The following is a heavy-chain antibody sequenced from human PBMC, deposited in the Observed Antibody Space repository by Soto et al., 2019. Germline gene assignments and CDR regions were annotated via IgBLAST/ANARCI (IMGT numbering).Heavy chain of an antibody. CDR3: AHRRDATVRVPAAISAWFDP. D-gene: IGHD2-2*01. V-gene: IGHV2-5*02. J-gene: IGHJ5*02. CDR2: IFWDDDK. CDR1: GFSLSTSGEG. Sequence: SGPTLVNPTQTLTLTCTFSGFSLSTSGEGVGWIRQPPGKALEWLALIFWDDDKRYNSSLRSRLTITKATSKNQVVLTLTNMDPVDTATYYCAHRRDATVRVPAAISAWFDPWGQGTQVTVSS.